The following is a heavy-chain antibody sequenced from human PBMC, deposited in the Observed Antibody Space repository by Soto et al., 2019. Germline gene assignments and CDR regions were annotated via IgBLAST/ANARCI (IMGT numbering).Heavy chain of an antibody. V-gene: IGHV3-9*01. J-gene: IGHJ4*02. CDR2: ISWNSGSI. CDR3: AKSHTTSGWYVTTDY. Sequence: PAGSLRLSCAASGFTFGDYAMQWVRQAPGKGLEWVSAISWNSGSIDYADSVKGRFTISRDNAKNSLYLQMNSLRAEDTALYYCAKSHTTSGWYVTTDYWGQGTRVTVSS. CDR1: GFTFGDYA. D-gene: IGHD6-19*01.